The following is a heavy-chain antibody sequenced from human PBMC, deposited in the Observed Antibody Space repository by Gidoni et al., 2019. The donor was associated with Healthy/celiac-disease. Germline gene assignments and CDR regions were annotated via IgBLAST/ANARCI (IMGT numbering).Heavy chain of an antibody. Sequence: EVQLLESGGGLVQPGGSLRLPCAASGFIFSSYAMRWVRQAPGKGLEWVSAISGSGGSTYYADSVKGRFTISRDNSKNTLYLQMNSLRAEDTAVYYCAKGVGVLGYCRSTSCRTHYYGMDVWGQGTTVTVSS. CDR1: GFIFSSYA. D-gene: IGHD2-2*01. CDR3: AKGVGVLGYCRSTSCRTHYYGMDV. CDR2: ISGSGGST. J-gene: IGHJ6*02. V-gene: IGHV3-23*01.